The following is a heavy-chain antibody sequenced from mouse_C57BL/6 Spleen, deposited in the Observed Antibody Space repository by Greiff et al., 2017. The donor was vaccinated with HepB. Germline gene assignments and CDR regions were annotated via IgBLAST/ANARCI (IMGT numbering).Heavy chain of an antibody. CDR3: ARDGWQAAFAY. J-gene: IGHJ3*01. Sequence: EVKLVESGPGLVKPSQSLSLTCSVTGYSITSGYYWNWIRQFPGNKLEWMGYISYDGSNNYNPSLKNRISITRDTSKNQFFLKLNSVTTEDTATYYCARDGWQAAFAYWGQGTLVTVSA. CDR2: ISYDGSN. V-gene: IGHV3-6*01. CDR1: GYSITSGYY. D-gene: IGHD1-2*01.